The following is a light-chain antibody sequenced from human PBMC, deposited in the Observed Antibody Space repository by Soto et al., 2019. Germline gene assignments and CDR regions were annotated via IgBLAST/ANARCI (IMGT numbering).Light chain of an antibody. V-gene: IGLV2-8*01. CDR3: SSYAGNNNYV. Sequence: QSARTQPPSASGSPGQSVTFSCTGTSSDIGDYNYVSWYQQHPGKAPKLMIYEVTKRPSGVPDRFSGSKSGNTASLTVSGLQADDEADYYCSSYAGNNNYVFRTGTKVTVL. CDR2: EVT. J-gene: IGLJ1*01. CDR1: SSDIGDYNY.